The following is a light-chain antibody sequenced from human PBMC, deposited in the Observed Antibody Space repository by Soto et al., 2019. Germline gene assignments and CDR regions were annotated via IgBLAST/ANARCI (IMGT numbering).Light chain of an antibody. CDR3: TSYTSISLYV. Sequence: QSALSQPPSASGSPGQSVTISCTGTSSDIGASTYVSWYQQHPGRAPNLIVYEVTKRPSGVPDRFSGSKSGNTASLTVSGLQAVDEADYYCTSYTSISLYVFGTGTKLTVL. V-gene: IGLV2-8*01. CDR2: EVT. CDR1: SSDIGASTY. J-gene: IGLJ1*01.